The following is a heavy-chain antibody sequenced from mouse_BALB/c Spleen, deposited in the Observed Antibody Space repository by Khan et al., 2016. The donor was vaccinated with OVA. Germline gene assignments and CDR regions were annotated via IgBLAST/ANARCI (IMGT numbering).Heavy chain of an antibody. CDR1: GYSITSDYA. Sequence: EVQLQESGPGLVKPSQSLSLTCTVTGYSITSDYAWNWIRQFPGNKLEWMGYISYSGNTKYNPSLKSRISVTRDTSKNQIFLQLNSVTAEDTATXYCARVYGGDFDYWGQGTTLTVSS. V-gene: IGHV3-2*02. CDR2: ISYSGNT. CDR3: ARVYGGDFDY. D-gene: IGHD2-10*02. J-gene: IGHJ2*01.